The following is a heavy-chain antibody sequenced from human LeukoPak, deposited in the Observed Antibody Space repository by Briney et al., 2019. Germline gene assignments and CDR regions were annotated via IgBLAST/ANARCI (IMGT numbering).Heavy chain of an antibody. J-gene: IGHJ4*02. V-gene: IGHV3-53*01. CDR2: IYSGGST. CDR1: GFTVSSNY. D-gene: IGHD2-15*01. Sequence: PWGSLRLSCAASGFTVSSNYMSWVRQAPGKGLEWVSVIYSGGSTYYADSVKGRFTISRDNSKNTLYLQMNSLRAEDTAVYYCASTGGSIPFDYWGQGTLVTVSS. CDR3: ASTGGSIPFDY.